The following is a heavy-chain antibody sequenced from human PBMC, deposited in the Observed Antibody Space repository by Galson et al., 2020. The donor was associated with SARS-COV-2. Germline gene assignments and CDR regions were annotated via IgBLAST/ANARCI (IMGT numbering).Heavy chain of an antibody. D-gene: IGHD3-10*02. J-gene: IGHJ6*02. V-gene: IGHV3-30*04. Sequence: GESLKISCAGSGFTFSNYDMNWVRPAPGKGLEWVAVISFAGNTQYYADSVRGRFTISRDNSKNTLYVEMNSLRVDDMAVYYCARGLFGDAYCMDVWGQGTTVTGSS. CDR1: GFTFSNYD. CDR2: ISFAGNTQ. CDR3: ARGLFGDAYCMDV.